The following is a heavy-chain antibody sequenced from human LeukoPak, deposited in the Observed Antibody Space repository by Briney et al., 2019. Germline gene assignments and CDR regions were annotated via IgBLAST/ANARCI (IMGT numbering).Heavy chain of an antibody. D-gene: IGHD3-9*01. CDR3: ARGYFDWLSYRAYFDY. CDR1: RFTFSNYG. J-gene: IGHJ4*02. V-gene: IGHV3-48*04. CDR2: ISSSGSTI. Sequence: GGSLRLSCAASRFTFSNYGMNWVRQAPGKGLEWVSYISSSGSTIYYADSVKGRFTISRDNAKNSLYLQMNSLRAEDTAVYYCARGYFDWLSYRAYFDYWGQGTLVTVSS.